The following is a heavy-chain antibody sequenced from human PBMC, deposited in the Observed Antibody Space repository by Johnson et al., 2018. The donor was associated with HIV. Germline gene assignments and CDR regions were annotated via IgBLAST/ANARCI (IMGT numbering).Heavy chain of an antibody. D-gene: IGHD2-2*01. CDR3: ARAQPLVAFDI. CDR2: ISYDGSNK. V-gene: IGHV3-30*14. Sequence: QMQLVESGGGVVQPGRSLRLSCAASGFTFSSYAMHWVRQAPGKGLEWVAVISYDGSNKYYADSVKGRFTISRDNSKNTLYLQMNSLRAEDTAVYYCARAQPLVAFDIWGQGTMVTVSS. CDR1: GFTFSSYA. J-gene: IGHJ3*02.